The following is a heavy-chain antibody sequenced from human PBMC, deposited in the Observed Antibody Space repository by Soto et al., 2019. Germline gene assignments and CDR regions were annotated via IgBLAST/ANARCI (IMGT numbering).Heavy chain of an antibody. J-gene: IGHJ6*02. CDR1: GGSISSGDYY. V-gene: IGHV4-30-4*01. D-gene: IGHD3-22*01. CDR3: ARMRITMIGYYYYGMDV. Sequence: SETLSLTCTVSGGSISSGDYYWSWIRQPPGKGLEWIGYIYYSGSTYYNPSLKSRVTISVDTSKNQFSLKLSSVTAADTAVYYCARMRITMIGYYYYGMDVWGQGTTVTVSS. CDR2: IYYSGST.